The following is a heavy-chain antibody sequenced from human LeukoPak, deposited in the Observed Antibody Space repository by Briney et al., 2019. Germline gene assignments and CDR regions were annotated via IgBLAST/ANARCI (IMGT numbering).Heavy chain of an antibody. Sequence: SETLSLTCTVSGGSISSYYWSWIRQPPGKGLEWIGYIYYSGSTNYNPSLKSRVTISVDTSKNQFSLKLSSVTAADTAMYYCATDVRGVTDAFDIWGQGTMVTVSS. J-gene: IGHJ3*02. D-gene: IGHD3-10*01. CDR1: GGSISSYY. CDR2: IYYSGST. CDR3: ATDVRGVTDAFDI. V-gene: IGHV4-59*01.